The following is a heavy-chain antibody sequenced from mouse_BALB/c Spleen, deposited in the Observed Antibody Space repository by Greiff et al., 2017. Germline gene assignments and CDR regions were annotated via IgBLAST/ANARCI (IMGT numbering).Heavy chain of an antibody. CDR2: IWGDGST. D-gene: IGHD2-14*01. V-gene: IGHV2-6-7*01. CDR1: GFSLTGYG. Sequence: QVQLKESGPGLVAPSQSLSITCTVSGFSLTGYGVNWVRQPPGKGLEWLGMIWGDGSTDYNSALKSRLSISKDNSKSQVFLKMNSLQTDDTARYYCARESSRYDAWFAYWGQGTLVTVSA. CDR3: ARESSRYDAWFAY. J-gene: IGHJ3*01.